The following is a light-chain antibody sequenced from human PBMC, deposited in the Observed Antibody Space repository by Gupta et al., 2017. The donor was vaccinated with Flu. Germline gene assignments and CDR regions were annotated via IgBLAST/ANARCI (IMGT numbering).Light chain of an antibody. CDR3: RQALQTRFT. CDR2: LGS. CDR1: QSLLHSNGYNY. V-gene: IGKV2-28*01. Sequence: VTPGEPASISCRSSQSLLHSNGYNYLDWYLQKPVQSPQLLIYLGSNRASGVPDRFTRSGSGTDFTLKISSVEAEDVGVYYCRQALQTRFTFGHGTK. J-gene: IGKJ3*01.